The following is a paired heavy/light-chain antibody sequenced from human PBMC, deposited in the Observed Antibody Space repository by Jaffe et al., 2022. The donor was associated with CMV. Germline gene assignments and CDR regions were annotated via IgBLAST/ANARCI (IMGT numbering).Light chain of an antibody. Sequence: VLTQSPGTLSLSPGERVTLSCRASQSFSNNYLTWHQQKPGQAPRLLIYGASSRAPGIPDRFSGSGSGTDFTLTISRVEPEDFAVYYCQHYGSTPLYTFGQGTKLEIK. CDR3: QHYGSTPLYT. CDR1: QSFSNNY. CDR2: GAS. V-gene: IGKV3-20*01. J-gene: IGKJ2*01.
Heavy chain of an antibody. CDR1: GFTVNANY. CDR3: ARLPPVGANY. Sequence: EVQLVESGGGLIQPGGSLRLSCAASGFTVNANYMTWVRQAPGKGLEWVSIIYTGGETDYTDSVKGRFTISRDSSKNTLYLQMNSLRAEDTAVYYCARLPPVGANYWGQGTLVTVSS. J-gene: IGHJ4*02. CDR2: IYTGGET. V-gene: IGHV3-53*01. D-gene: IGHD3-16*01.